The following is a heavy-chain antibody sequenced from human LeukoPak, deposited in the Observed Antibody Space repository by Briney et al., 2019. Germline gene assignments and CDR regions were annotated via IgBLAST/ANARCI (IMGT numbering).Heavy chain of an antibody. V-gene: IGHV3-7*03. CDR2: IKYDGSEK. CDR1: GFIFSSYW. Sequence: GGSLRLSCTASGFIFSSYWMSWVRQAPGKRLEWVANIKYDGSEKYYVDSVKGRFTISRDNAKNSLYLQMNSLRAEDTAVYYCAREPPRERWFDTWGQGTLVTVYS. D-gene: IGHD1-1*01. CDR3: AREPPRERWFDT. J-gene: IGHJ5*02.